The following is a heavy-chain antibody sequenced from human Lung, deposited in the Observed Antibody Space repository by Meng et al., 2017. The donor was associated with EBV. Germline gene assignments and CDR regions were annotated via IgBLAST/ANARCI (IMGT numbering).Heavy chain of an antibody. CDR1: GGSCSGYY. D-gene: IGHD6-19*01. Sequence: QVQLQEWVPGPVKPSKTLSPTCAVYGGSCSGYYWSWIRQPPGKGLEWIGEINHSGSTNYNPSLKSRVTISVDTSKNQFSLKLSSVTAADTAVYYCARLRLVWMFDYWGQGALVTVSS. CDR2: INHSGST. J-gene: IGHJ4*02. CDR3: ARLRLVWMFDY. V-gene: IGHV4-34*09.